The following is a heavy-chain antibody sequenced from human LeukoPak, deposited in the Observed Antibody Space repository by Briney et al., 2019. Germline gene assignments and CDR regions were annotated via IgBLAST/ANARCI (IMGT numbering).Heavy chain of an antibody. Sequence: ASVEVSCKASGYTFTSYYMHWVRQAPGQGLEWMGIINPSGGSTSYAQKFQGRVTMTRDTSTSTVYMELGSLRSEDTAVYYCARDLPDYYDSSGYPPGDYWGQGTLVTVPS. CDR1: GYTFTSYY. V-gene: IGHV1-46*01. J-gene: IGHJ4*02. CDR3: ARDLPDYYDSSGYPPGDY. D-gene: IGHD3-22*01. CDR2: INPSGGST.